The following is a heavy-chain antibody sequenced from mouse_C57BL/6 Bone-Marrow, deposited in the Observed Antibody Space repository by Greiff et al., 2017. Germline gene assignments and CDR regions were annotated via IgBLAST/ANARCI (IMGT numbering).Heavy chain of an antibody. CDR3: DGRYCDYEFAD. CDR2: INPNYGTT. J-gene: IGHJ3*01. D-gene: IGHD2-4*01. CDR1: GYSFTDYN. V-gene: IGHV1-39*01. Sequence: VQLQQSGPELVKPGASVKISCKASGYSFTDYNMDWVKQSHGKSLEWIGVINPNYGTTSYNQKFKGKATLTVDQDSITAYMQLNSLTSADSAVDYCDGRYCDYEFADWGQGTLVTVSA.